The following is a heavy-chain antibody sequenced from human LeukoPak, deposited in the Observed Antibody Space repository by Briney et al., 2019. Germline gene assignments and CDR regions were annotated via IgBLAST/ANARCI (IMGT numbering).Heavy chain of an antibody. D-gene: IGHD3-22*01. Sequence: PGGSLRLSCAASGFTFSSYGMSWVRQAPGKGLEWVSSISGSGPSTAYADSVKGRFTISRDKSKNTLYLQMNSLKVEDTAVYYCARLPTFYIDSSHYHYDYWGRGTQVTVSS. CDR2: ISGSGPST. CDR1: GFTFSSYG. CDR3: ARLPTFYIDSSHYHYDY. J-gene: IGHJ4*02. V-gene: IGHV3-23*01.